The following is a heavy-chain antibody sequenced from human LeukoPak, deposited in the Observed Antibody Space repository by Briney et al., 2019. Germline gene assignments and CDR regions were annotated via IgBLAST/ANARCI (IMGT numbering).Heavy chain of an antibody. CDR3: ARAYAVSRYSSSWGTPGWFDP. CDR2: ISHSEST. J-gene: IGHJ5*02. V-gene: IGHV4-34*01. D-gene: IGHD6-13*01. CDR1: GGSSSGDY. Sequence: SEPLSLTCAVYGGSSSGDYWSWIRQTPGKGLEWIGEISHSESTNYNPSLKSRVTISVDTSKNQFSLKLSSVTAADTAVYYCARAYAVSRYSSSWGTPGWFDPWGQGTLVPVSS.